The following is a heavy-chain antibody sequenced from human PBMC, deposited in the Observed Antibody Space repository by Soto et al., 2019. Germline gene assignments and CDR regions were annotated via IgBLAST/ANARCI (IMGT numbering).Heavy chain of an antibody. V-gene: IGHV3-49*03. Sequence: GGSLRLSCTGSGFTFGDYTMNWFRQAPGKGLEWVGFIRSKPYGGTTEYAASVKGRFTISRDASKSIAYLQMNSLKTEDTAVYYCAIFDTSWIDLDYWGQGTLVTVSS. CDR3: AIFDTSWIDLDY. CDR2: IRSKPYGGTT. CDR1: GFTFGDYT. D-gene: IGHD2-2*01. J-gene: IGHJ4*02.